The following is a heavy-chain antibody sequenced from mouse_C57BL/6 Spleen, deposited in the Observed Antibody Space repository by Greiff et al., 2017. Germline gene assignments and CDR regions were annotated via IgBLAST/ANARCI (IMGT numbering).Heavy chain of an antibody. J-gene: IGHJ4*01. V-gene: IGHV1-64*01. Sequence: QVQLQQSGAELVKPGASVKLSCKASGYTFTSYWMHWVKQRPGQGLEWIGMIHPNSGSTNYNEKFKSKATLTVDKSSSTAYMQLSSLTSEDSAVYYCARSRTTVVATDYAMDYWGQGTSVTVSS. D-gene: IGHD1-1*01. CDR2: IHPNSGST. CDR3: ARSRTTVVATDYAMDY. CDR1: GYTFTSYW.